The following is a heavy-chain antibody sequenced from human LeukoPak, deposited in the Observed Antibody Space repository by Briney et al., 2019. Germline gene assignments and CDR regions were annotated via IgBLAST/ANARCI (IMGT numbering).Heavy chain of an antibody. Sequence: ASVKVSCKASGYTFTSYYIHWVRQAPGQGLEWMGGIIPIFGTANYAQKFQGRVTITADKSTSTAYMELSSLRSEDTAVYYCARVETNYGGRSFYYYYYYMDVWGKGTTVTVSS. V-gene: IGHV1-69*06. CDR3: ARVETNYGGRSFYYYYYYMDV. J-gene: IGHJ6*03. D-gene: IGHD4-23*01. CDR1: GYTFTSYY. CDR2: IIPIFGTA.